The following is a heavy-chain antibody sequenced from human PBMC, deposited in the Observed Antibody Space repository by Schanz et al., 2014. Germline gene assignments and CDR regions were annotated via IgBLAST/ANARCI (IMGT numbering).Heavy chain of an antibody. V-gene: IGHV4-59*01. CDR1: GGDIGNYY. CDR3: ARAEINSGYARYYYGMDV. CDR2: IRQSGGT. Sequence: QVQLQESGPGLVKPSETLSLTCSVSGGDIGNYYWSWIRQPPGKGLEWIGYIRQSGGTNYNPSLKSRVTILVDTSKNQFSLKLSSVTAADTAVYYCARAEINSGYARYYYGMDVWGQGTTVTVSS. J-gene: IGHJ6*02. D-gene: IGHD5-12*01.